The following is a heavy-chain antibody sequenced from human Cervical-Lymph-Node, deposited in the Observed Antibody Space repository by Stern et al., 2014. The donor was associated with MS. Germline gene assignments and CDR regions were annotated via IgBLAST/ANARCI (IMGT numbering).Heavy chain of an antibody. V-gene: IGHV1-18*01. J-gene: IGHJ4*02. D-gene: IGHD6-13*01. CDR1: GYTFTSHG. CDR3: ARSSSWYFDY. Sequence: QLMQSGTEVKKPGASVKVSCKTSGYTFTSHGISWVRQVPGQGLEWMGWITTHNGNTDYAQKVQDRVTLTTDTSTNIAYMELRSLRSDDTAVYYCARSSSWYFDYWGQGTLVAVSS. CDR2: ITTHNGNT.